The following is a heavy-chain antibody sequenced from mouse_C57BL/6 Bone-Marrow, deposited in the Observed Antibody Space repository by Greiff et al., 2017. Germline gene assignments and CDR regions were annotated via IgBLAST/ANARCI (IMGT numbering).Heavy chain of an antibody. Sequence: DVKLVESEGGLVQPGSSMKLSCTASGFTFSDYYMAWVRQVPEKGLEWVANINYDGSSTYYLDSLKSRFIISRDNAKNILYLQMSRLKSEDTATYYCASGDSHYGGFFAYRGQATLVTVSA. CDR3: ASGDSHYGGFFAY. V-gene: IGHV5-16*01. D-gene: IGHD1-1*02. CDR2: INYDGSST. J-gene: IGHJ3*01. CDR1: GFTFSDYY.